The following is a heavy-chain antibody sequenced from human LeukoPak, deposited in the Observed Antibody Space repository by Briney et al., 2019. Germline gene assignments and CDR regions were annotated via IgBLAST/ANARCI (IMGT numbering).Heavy chain of an antibody. CDR2: IKQDGSEK. V-gene: IGHV3-7*01. Sequence: GGSLRLSCAASGFTFSSYWMSWVRQAPGKGLEWVANIKQDGSEKYHVDSVKGRFTISRDNAKNSLYLQMNSLRAEDTAVYYCARDPLGPPAPWFDPWGQRTLVTVSS. J-gene: IGHJ5*02. CDR1: GFTFSSYW. CDR3: ARDPLGPPAPWFDP.